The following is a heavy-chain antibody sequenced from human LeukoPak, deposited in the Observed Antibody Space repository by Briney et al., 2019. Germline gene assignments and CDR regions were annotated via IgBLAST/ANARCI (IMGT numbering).Heavy chain of an antibody. Sequence: SETLSLTCAVYGGSFSGYYWSWIRQPPGKGPEWIGEINHSGSTNYNPSLKSRVTISVDTSKNQFSLKLSSVTAADTAVYYCARGIPGNYAGFDYWGQGTLVTVSS. CDR1: GGSFSGYY. V-gene: IGHV4-34*01. D-gene: IGHD4-4*01. CDR2: INHSGST. CDR3: ARGIPGNYAGFDY. J-gene: IGHJ4*02.